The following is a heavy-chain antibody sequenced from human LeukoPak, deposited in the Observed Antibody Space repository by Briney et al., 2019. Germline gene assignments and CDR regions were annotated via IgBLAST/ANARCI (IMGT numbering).Heavy chain of an antibody. Sequence: PSETLSLTCTVSGGSISSGSYYWSWIRQPAGKGLEWIGRIYTSGSTNYNPSLKSRVTISVDTSKNQFSLKLSSVTAADTAVYYCASAQKYCSGGSCQVGWGQGTLVTVSS. CDR2: IYTSGST. CDR3: ASAQKYCSGGSCQVG. J-gene: IGHJ4*02. CDR1: GGSISSGSYY. V-gene: IGHV4-61*02. D-gene: IGHD2-15*01.